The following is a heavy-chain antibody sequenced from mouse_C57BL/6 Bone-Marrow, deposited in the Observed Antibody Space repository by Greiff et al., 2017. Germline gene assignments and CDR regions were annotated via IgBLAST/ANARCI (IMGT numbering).Heavy chain of an antibody. D-gene: IGHD2-4*01. V-gene: IGHV5-6*01. CDR3: ARHTMITAWFAY. Sequence: EVQLVESGGDLVKPGGSLKLSCAASGFTFSSYGMSWVRQTPDKRLEWVATISSGGSYTYYPDSVKGRFTISRDNAKNTLYRQMSSLKSEDTAMYYCARHTMITAWFAYWGQGTLVTVSA. CDR1: GFTFSSYG. J-gene: IGHJ3*01. CDR2: ISSGGSYT.